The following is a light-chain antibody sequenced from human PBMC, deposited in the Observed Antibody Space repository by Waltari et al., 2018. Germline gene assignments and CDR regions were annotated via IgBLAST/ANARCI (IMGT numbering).Light chain of an antibody. CDR2: DVT. J-gene: IGLJ3*02. CDR1: SSDVGGYNF. Sequence: QSALTQPASVSGSPGQSVPISRTGTSSDVGGYNFVPWYQQHPGRAPKLMIYDVTHPPSGVSTRFSGSKYGDTASLTISGLQAADEAEYYCSSYSSTNTVVFGGGTQLTV. V-gene: IGLV2-14*03. CDR3: SSYSSTNTVV.